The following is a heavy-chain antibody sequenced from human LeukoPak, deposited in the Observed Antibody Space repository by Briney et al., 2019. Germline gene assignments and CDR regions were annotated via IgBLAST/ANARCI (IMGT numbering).Heavy chain of an antibody. CDR2: IRYDGSNE. CDR1: GFTFNSYG. J-gene: IGHJ6*03. V-gene: IGHV3-30*02. CDR3: AKALPYYYFYMDV. Sequence: QPGGSLRLSCAASGFTFNSYGMHWVRQAPGKGLQWMAFIRYDGSNEYYADSVKGRFTISRDNSKNTLYLQINSLRAEDTAVYYCAKALPYYYFYMDVWGKGTTVTISS.